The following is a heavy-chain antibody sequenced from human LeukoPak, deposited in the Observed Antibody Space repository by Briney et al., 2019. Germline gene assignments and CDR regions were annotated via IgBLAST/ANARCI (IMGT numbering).Heavy chain of an antibody. CDR2: IYYSGST. Sequence: SETLSLTCTVSGGSISSSSYYWGWIRQPPGKGLEWIGSIYYSGSTYYNPSLKSRVTISVDTSKNQFSLKLSSVTAADTAVYYCARSYDSSGYYWGDFDYWGQGTLVTVSS. D-gene: IGHD3-22*01. V-gene: IGHV4-39*01. CDR1: GGSISSSSYY. CDR3: ARSYDSSGYYWGDFDY. J-gene: IGHJ4*02.